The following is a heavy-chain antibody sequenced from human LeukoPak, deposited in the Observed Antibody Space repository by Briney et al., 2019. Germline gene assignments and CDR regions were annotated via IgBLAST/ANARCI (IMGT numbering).Heavy chain of an antibody. Sequence: PGGSLRLSCAASGFTFSNAWMSWVRQAPGKGLKGVGRIKSKTDGGTTDYAAPVKGRFTISRADSKNTLYLQMNSLKTEDTAVYYCTTIARRALYFQHWGQGTLVTVSS. CDR3: TTIARRALYFQH. J-gene: IGHJ1*01. CDR2: IKSKTDGGTT. V-gene: IGHV3-15*01. D-gene: IGHD1-14*01. CDR1: GFTFSNAW.